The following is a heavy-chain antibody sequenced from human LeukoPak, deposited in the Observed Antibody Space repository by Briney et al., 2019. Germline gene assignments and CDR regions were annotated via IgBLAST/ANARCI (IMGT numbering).Heavy chain of an antibody. Sequence: PGGSLRLSCAASGFTFSSYGMHWVRQAPGKGLEWVAFIRYDGSNKYYADSVKGRFTISRDNAKNSLYLQMNSLRAEDTAAYYCARDPRDYDFWSGYRPFDYWGQGTLVTVSS. D-gene: IGHD3-3*01. CDR1: GFTFSSYG. CDR2: IRYDGSNK. CDR3: ARDPRDYDFWSGYRPFDY. V-gene: IGHV3-30*02. J-gene: IGHJ4*02.